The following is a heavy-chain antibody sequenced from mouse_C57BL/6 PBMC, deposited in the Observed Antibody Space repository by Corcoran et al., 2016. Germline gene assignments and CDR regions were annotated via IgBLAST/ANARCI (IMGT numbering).Heavy chain of an antibody. D-gene: IGHD1-1*01. CDR1: GYSITSGYY. V-gene: IGHV3-6*01. Sequence: DVQLQESGPGLVKPSQSLSLTCSVTGYSITSGYYWNWIRQFPGNKLEWMGYISYDGSNDYNPSLKNRISITRDTSKNQFFLKLNSVTTEDTATYYCARYPYGSSYGYAMDYWGQGTSVTVSS. CDR3: ARYPYGSSYGYAMDY. J-gene: IGHJ4*01. CDR2: ISYDGSN.